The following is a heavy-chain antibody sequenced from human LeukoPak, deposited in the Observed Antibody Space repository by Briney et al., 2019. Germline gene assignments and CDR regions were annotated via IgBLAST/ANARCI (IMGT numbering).Heavy chain of an antibody. CDR2: IIPVLGVS. V-gene: IGHV1-69*04. CDR1: GGSFSNYV. Sequence: GASVKVSCKASGGSFSNYVITWVRQAPGQGLEWMGRIIPVLGVSNFAQKFQGRVTITADKSTNTAHMELSRLESGDTAVYYCARENSSGWYGSFDYWGQGTLVTVSS. D-gene: IGHD6-19*01. J-gene: IGHJ4*02. CDR3: ARENSSGWYGSFDY.